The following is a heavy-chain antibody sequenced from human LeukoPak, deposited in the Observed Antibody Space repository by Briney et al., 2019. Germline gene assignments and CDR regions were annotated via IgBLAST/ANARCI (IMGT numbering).Heavy chain of an antibody. D-gene: IGHD3-22*01. CDR1: GYTFTSYG. J-gene: IGHJ4*02. Sequence: GASVKVSCKASGYTFTSYGLSWVRQAPGQGLEWMGWISGYNGNANYAQKLQGRLTMTTDTSTSTAYMELRGLRSDDTAVYYCARDGHRRYYYETSAYRFDYWGQGTLVTVSS. V-gene: IGHV1-18*01. CDR2: ISGYNGNA. CDR3: ARDGHRRYYYETSAYRFDY.